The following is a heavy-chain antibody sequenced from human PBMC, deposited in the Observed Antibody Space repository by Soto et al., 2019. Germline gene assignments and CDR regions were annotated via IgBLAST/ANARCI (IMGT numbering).Heavy chain of an antibody. J-gene: IGHJ4*02. CDR2: ISAYNGNT. D-gene: IGHD4-17*01. Sequence: GASVKVSCKASGYTFTSYGISWVRQAPGQGLEWMGWISAYNGNTNCAQKLQGRVTMTTDTSTSTAYMELRSLRSDDTAVYYCARIPTVTTFFAFDIWGQGTRVTVSS. CDR3: ARIPTVTTFFAFDI. V-gene: IGHV1-18*04. CDR1: GYTFTSYG.